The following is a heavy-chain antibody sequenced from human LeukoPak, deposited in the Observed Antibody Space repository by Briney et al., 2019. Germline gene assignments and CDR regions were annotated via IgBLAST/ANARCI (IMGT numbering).Heavy chain of an antibody. CDR3: ARGLDNWNVYIFDY. J-gene: IGHJ4*02. D-gene: IGHD1-20*01. CDR2: IYFSGST. V-gene: IGHV4-59*12. Sequence: SGTLSLTCTVSGGSIYGYYWSWVRRPPGKALEWIGYIYFSGSTNYNPSLKSRAIISINTSKSQFSLTLNSVTAADTAVYYCARGLDNWNVYIFDYWGLGTLVTVSS. CDR1: GGSIYGYY.